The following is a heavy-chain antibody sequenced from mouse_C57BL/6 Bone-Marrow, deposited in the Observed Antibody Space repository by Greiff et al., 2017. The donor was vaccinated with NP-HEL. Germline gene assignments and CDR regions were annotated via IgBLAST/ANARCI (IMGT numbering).Heavy chain of an antibody. CDR3: ARDDGDGYPYAMDY. D-gene: IGHD2-3*01. V-gene: IGHV7-1*01. Sequence: EVKVVESGGGLVQSGRSLRLSCATSGFTFSDFYMEWVRQAPGKGLEWIAASRNKANDYTTEYSASVKGRFIVSRDTSQSILYLQMNALRAEDTAIYYCARDDGDGYPYAMDYWGQGTSVTVSS. CDR2: SRNKANDYTT. CDR1: GFTFSDFY. J-gene: IGHJ4*01.